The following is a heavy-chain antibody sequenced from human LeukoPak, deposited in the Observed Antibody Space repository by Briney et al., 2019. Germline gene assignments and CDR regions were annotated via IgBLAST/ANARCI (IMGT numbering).Heavy chain of an antibody. Sequence: SETLSLTCTVSGGSISSGDYYWSWIRQPPGKGLEWIGYIYYSGSTYYNPSLKSRVTISVDTSKNQFSLKLSSVTAADTAVYYCARGLDYDSSGYYDYWGQGTLVTVSS. V-gene: IGHV4-30-4*01. CDR3: ARGLDYDSSGYYDY. D-gene: IGHD3-22*01. CDR1: GGSISSGDYY. CDR2: IYYSGST. J-gene: IGHJ4*02.